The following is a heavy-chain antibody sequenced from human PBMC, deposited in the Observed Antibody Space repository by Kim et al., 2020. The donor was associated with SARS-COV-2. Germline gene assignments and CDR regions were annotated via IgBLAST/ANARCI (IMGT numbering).Heavy chain of an antibody. CDR2: GSNK. D-gene: IGHD6-19*01. CDR3: ARDGWTTP. V-gene: IGHV3-33*01. Sequence: GSNKYYADSVKGRFTISRDNSKNTLYLQMNSLRAEDTAVYYCARDGWTTPWGQGTLVTVSS. J-gene: IGHJ5*02.